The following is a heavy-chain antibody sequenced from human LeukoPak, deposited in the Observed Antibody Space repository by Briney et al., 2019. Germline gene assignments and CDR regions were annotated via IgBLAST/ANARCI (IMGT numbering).Heavy chain of an antibody. CDR3: ASSPDIVVVPAATDWYFDL. V-gene: IGHV4-59*01. J-gene: IGHJ2*01. CDR2: IYYSGST. CDR1: GGSFSGYY. D-gene: IGHD2-2*01. Sequence: PSETLSLTCAVYGGSFSGYYWSWIRQPPGKGLEWIGYIYYSGSTNYNPSLKSRVTISVDTSKNQFSLKLSSVTAADTAVYYCASSPDIVVVPAATDWYFDLWGRGTLVTVSS.